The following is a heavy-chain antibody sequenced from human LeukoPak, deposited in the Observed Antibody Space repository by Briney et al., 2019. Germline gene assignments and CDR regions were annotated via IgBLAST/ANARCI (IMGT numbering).Heavy chain of an antibody. CDR2: INPNSGGT. J-gene: IGHJ4*02. Sequence: ASVKVSCKASGYTFTSYDINWVRQATGQGLEWMGWINPNSGGTNYAQKFQGRVTMTRDTSISTAYMELSRLRSDDTAVYYCARDNGYYYDSSGYYPPEYYFDYWGQGTLVTVSS. CDR1: GYTFTSYD. V-gene: IGHV1-2*02. CDR3: ARDNGYYYDSSGYYPPEYYFDY. D-gene: IGHD3-22*01.